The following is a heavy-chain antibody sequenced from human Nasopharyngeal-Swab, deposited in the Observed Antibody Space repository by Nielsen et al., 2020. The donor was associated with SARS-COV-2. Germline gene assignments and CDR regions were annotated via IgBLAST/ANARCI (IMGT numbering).Heavy chain of an antibody. Sequence: WIRQPPGKGLEWVAFIRYDGSNKYYQDSVKGRFTISRDNSKNTVYLQINSLSIDDTAVYYCAKDRGWEQPFPNYFDYWGRGTLVTVSS. V-gene: IGHV3-30*02. J-gene: IGHJ4*02. CDR2: IRYDGSNK. D-gene: IGHD1-26*01. CDR3: AKDRGWEQPFPNYFDY.